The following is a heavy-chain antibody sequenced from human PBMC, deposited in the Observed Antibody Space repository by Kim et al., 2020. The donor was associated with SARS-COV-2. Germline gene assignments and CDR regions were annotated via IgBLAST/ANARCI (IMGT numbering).Heavy chain of an antibody. V-gene: IGHV4-31*03. CDR3: ARALGVTIFGVSIINWFDP. CDR2: IYYSGST. Sequence: SETLSLTCTVSGGSISSGGYYWSWIRQHPGKGLEWIGYIYYSGSTYYNPSLKSRVTISVDTSKNQFSLKLSSVTAADTAVSYCARALGVTIFGVSIINWFDPWGQGTLVTVSS. CDR1: GGSISSGGYY. D-gene: IGHD3-3*01. J-gene: IGHJ5*02.